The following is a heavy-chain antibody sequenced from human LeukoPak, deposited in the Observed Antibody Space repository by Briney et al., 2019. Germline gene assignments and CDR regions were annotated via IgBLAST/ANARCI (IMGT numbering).Heavy chain of an antibody. Sequence: SETLSLTCTVSGGSISSGGYYWDWIRQPPGKGLEWTGSIYYSGSTYYNPSLKSRVTMAVDTSKNQFTLRLTSVTAADTAVYFCTREDYGDASIDYWGQGTLVTVSS. CDR1: GGSISSGGYY. D-gene: IGHD4-17*01. CDR2: IYYSGST. CDR3: TREDYGDASIDY. J-gene: IGHJ4*02. V-gene: IGHV4-39*06.